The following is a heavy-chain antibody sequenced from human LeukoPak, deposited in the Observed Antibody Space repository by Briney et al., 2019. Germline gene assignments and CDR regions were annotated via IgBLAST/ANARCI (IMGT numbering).Heavy chain of an antibody. V-gene: IGHV3-9*01. Sequence: GGSLRLSCAASGFTFDDYAMHWVRQAPGKGLEWVSGISWNSGSIGYADSVKGRFTISRDNAKNSLYLQMNSLRAEDTALYYCGKDMTAAAGSIDYWGQGTLVTVSS. CDR1: GFTFDDYA. CDR3: GKDMTAAAGSIDY. D-gene: IGHD6-13*01. CDR2: ISWNSGSI. J-gene: IGHJ4*02.